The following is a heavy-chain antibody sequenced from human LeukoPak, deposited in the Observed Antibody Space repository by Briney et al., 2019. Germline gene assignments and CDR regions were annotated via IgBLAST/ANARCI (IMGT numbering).Heavy chain of an antibody. CDR1: GYTFTGYY. V-gene: IGHV1-2*02. J-gene: IGHJ4*02. D-gene: IGHD2-2*01. CDR2: INPNSGGT. CDR3: ARERTPQILGYCSSTSCSELDY. Sequence: GASVKVSCKASGYTFTGYYMRWVRQAPGQGLEWMGWINPNSGGTNYAQKFQGRVTMTRDTSISTAYMELSRLRSDDTAVYYCARERTPQILGYCSSTSCSELDYWGQGALVTVSS.